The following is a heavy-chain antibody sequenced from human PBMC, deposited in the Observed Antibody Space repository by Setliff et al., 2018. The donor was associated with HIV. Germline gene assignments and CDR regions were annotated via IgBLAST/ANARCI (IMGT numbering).Heavy chain of an antibody. Sequence: SETLSLTCAVSGYSISSGGYYWTWIRQHPGKGLEWIGNIYYSGSTYYNPSLESRLTISVDTSKNQFSLKLTSVTAADTAVYYCAKEHGNYDTSADYSPDAFDIWGQGTMVTVSS. J-gene: IGHJ3*02. CDR3: AKEHGNYDTSADYSPDAFDI. CDR2: IYYSGST. D-gene: IGHD3-22*01. V-gene: IGHV4-31*11. CDR1: GYSISSGGYY.